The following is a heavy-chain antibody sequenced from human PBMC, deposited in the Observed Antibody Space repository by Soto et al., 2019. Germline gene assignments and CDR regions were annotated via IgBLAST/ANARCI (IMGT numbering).Heavy chain of an antibody. V-gene: IGHV4-38-2*02. Sequence: SETLSLTCAVSGYSISNGYYWGWIRQPPGKGLEWIGSIYHSGSTYYNASLKSRVTISVHTSKNQFSLRLSSVTAADTAVYYCARDGGRLETDFDYWGQGTLVTVSS. CDR2: IYHSGST. CDR1: GYSISNGYY. CDR3: ARDGGRLETDFDY. J-gene: IGHJ4*02. D-gene: IGHD1-26*01.